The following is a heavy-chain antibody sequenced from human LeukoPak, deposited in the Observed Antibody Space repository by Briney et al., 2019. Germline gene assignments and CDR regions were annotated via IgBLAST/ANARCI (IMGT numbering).Heavy chain of an antibody. D-gene: IGHD5-18*01. CDR1: GFTFSSYG. CDR2: IQYDGSNK. Sequence: GGSLRLSCAASGFTFSSYGIHWVRQAPGKGLEWVTFIQYDGSNKYADSVKGRFTISRDNSKNVLYLPMNSLRAEDTALYYCAKSSSRLDTSSFEYWGQGTLVTVSS. V-gene: IGHV3-30*02. CDR3: AKSSSRLDTSSFEY. J-gene: IGHJ4*02.